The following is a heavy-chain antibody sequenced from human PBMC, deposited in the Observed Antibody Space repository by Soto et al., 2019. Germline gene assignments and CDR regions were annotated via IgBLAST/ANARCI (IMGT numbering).Heavy chain of an antibody. CDR3: ARDPLYYYGSGSYPPPDEY. CDR2: ISSSSSYI. Sequence: PGGSLRLSXAASGFTFSSYSMNWVRQAPGKGLEWVSSISSSSSYIYYADSVKGRFTISRDNAKNSLYLQMNSLRAEDTAVYYCARDPLYYYGSGSYPPPDEYWGQGTPVTVSS. CDR1: GFTFSSYS. J-gene: IGHJ4*02. V-gene: IGHV3-21*01. D-gene: IGHD3-10*01.